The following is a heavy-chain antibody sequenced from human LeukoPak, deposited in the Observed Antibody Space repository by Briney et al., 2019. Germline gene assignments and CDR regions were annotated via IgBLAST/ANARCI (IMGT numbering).Heavy chain of an antibody. D-gene: IGHD4-17*01. CDR1: GFAFSSYA. Sequence: GGSLTLSCAASGFAFSSYAMNWVRQAPAKGLDWGSAISGSGGSTYYTHSVKSRFTISRDNSKNTLYLQMNSARAEDTAVYYSAKDVRYGDLDYWGQGTLVTVSS. J-gene: IGHJ4*02. V-gene: IGHV3-23*01. CDR3: AKDVRYGDLDY. CDR2: ISGSGGST.